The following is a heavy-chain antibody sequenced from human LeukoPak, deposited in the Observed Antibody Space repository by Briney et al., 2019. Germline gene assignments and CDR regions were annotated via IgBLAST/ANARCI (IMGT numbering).Heavy chain of an antibody. V-gene: IGHV3-11*01. CDR1: GFTFSDYY. CDR2: ISSSTTTI. D-gene: IGHD1-26*01. CDR3: ARGSGSRNYYYYYMDV. J-gene: IGHJ6*03. Sequence: GGSLRLSCAASGFTFSDYYMGWIRQAPGEGLEWISYISSSTTTIYYADSVKGRFTISRDNAKNSLYLQMNSLRAEDTAVYYCARGSGSRNYYYYYMDVWGKGTTVTVSS.